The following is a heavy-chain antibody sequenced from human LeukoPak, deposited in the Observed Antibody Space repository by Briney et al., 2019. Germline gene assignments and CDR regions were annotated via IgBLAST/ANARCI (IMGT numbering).Heavy chain of an antibody. CDR3: AKDREGYSYGSNPLD. D-gene: IGHD5-18*01. CDR1: GFTFSSYE. CDR2: ISSSGSTI. Sequence: GGSLRLSCAASGFTFSSYEMNWVRQAPGKGLEWVSYISSSGSTIYYADSVKGRFTISRDNAKNSLYLQMNSLRAEDTAVYYCAKDREGYSYGSNPLDWGQGTLVTVSS. J-gene: IGHJ4*02. V-gene: IGHV3-48*03.